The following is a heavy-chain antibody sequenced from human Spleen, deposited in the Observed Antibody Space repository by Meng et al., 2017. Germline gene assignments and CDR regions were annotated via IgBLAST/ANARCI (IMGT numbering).Heavy chain of an antibody. J-gene: IGHJ5*02. CDR1: GGSISSVGYY. CDR2: IYYSGST. Sequence: VQLQESGPGLVKPSQTLSLTCAVSGGSISSVGYYWSWIRQHPGKGLEWIGYIYYSGSTSYNPSLKSRVTISVDTSKNQFSLKLSSVTAADTAVYYCARGVTMVRGTTWDWFDPWGQGTLVTVSS. CDR3: ARGVTMVRGTTWDWFDP. D-gene: IGHD3-10*01. V-gene: IGHV4-31*11.